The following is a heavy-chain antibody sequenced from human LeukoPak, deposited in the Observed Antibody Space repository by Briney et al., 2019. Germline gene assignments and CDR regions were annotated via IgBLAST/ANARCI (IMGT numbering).Heavy chain of an antibody. V-gene: IGHV3-66*01. J-gene: IGHJ4*02. CDR3: AREYNYGFARYFDY. Sequence: PGGSLRLSCTASGFTVSSNYMSWVRQAPGKGLEWVSVIYSGGSTYYADSVKGSFTISRDNSKNTLYLQMNSLRAEDTAVYYCAREYNYGFARYFDYWGQGTLVTVSS. CDR1: GFTVSSNY. D-gene: IGHD5-18*01. CDR2: IYSGGST.